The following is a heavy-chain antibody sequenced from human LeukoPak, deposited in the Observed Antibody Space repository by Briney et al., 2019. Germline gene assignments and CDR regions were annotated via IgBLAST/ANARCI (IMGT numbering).Heavy chain of an antibody. V-gene: IGHV3-30*04. J-gene: IGHJ4*02. Sequence: PGRSLRLSCAASGFTFSTYAMHWVRQAPGKGLEWVAVISHDGSNKYYADSVKGRFTISRDNSKNTLYLQMNSLRAEDTAVYYCARERGYVFDYWGQGTLVTVSS. CDR1: GFTFSTYA. CDR2: ISHDGSNK. D-gene: IGHD1-1*01. CDR3: ARERGYVFDY.